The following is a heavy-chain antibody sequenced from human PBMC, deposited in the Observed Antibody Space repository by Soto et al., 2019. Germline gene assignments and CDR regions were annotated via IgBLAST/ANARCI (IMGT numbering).Heavy chain of an antibody. V-gene: IGHV1-69*13. CDR3: ARSGYSYGPNMD. CDR2: FIPIFGTA. CDR1: RGSFSASG. Sequence: SVKVSCKAGRGSFSASGFSWVRQAPGQGLEWVGGFIPIFGTANYAQKFQDRVTMTADESTSTVYMELRSLRSEDTALYYCARSGYSYGPNMDWGQGTLVTVS. J-gene: IGHJ4*02. D-gene: IGHD5-18*01.